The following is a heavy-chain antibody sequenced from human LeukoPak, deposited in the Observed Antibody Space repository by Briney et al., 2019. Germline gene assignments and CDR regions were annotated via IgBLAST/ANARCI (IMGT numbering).Heavy chain of an antibody. CDR2: MNPNSGNT. V-gene: IGHV1-8*01. CDR1: GYTFTSHD. Sequence: GASVKVSCKASGYTFTSHDINWVRQATGQGLEWMGWMNPNSGNTGYAQKFQGRVTMTRNTSISTAYMELSSLRSEDTAVYYCARGRVVTTGLIYWGQGTLVTVSS. J-gene: IGHJ4*02. D-gene: IGHD2-21*02. CDR3: ARGRVVTTGLIY.